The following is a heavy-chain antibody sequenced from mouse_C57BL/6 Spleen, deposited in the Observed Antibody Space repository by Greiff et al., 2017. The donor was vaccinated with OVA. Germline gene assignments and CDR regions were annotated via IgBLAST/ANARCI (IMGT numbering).Heavy chain of an antibody. CDR2: IYPGDGDT. Sequence: QVQLKQSGPELVKPGASVKISCKASGYAFSSSWMNWVKQRPGKGLEWIGRIYPGDGDTNYNGKFKGKATLTADKSSSTAYMQLSSLTSEDSAVYFCASKSDGYPYAMDYWGQGTSVTVSS. J-gene: IGHJ4*01. D-gene: IGHD2-3*01. V-gene: IGHV1-82*01. CDR3: ASKSDGYPYAMDY. CDR1: GYAFSSSW.